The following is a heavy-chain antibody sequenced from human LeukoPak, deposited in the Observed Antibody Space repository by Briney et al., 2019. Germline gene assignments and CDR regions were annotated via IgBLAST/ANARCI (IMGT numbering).Heavy chain of an antibody. CDR2: IYHSGST. CDR1: GGSISSGGYS. Sequence: SETLSLTCAVSGGSISSGGYSWSWIRQPPGKGLEWIGYIYHSGSTYYNPSLKSRVTISVDRSKNQFSLKLSSVTAADTAVYYCARVDGNWFDPWGQGTLVTVSS. J-gene: IGHJ5*02. CDR3: ARVDGNWFDP. V-gene: IGHV4-30-2*01.